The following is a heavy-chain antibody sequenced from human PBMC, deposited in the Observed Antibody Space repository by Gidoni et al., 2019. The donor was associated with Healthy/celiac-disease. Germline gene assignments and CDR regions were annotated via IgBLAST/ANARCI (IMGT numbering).Heavy chain of an antibody. Sequence: QVQLQESGPGLVKPSGTLSLTCAVSGGSISSSNWWSGVRPPPGKGLEWIGEIYHSGSTNYNPSLKSRVTISVDKSKNQFSLKLSSVTAADTAVYYCSRDVVVFAGMGYSSSWYGWFDPWGQGTLVTVSS. CDR1: GGSISSSNW. V-gene: IGHV4-4*02. D-gene: IGHD6-13*01. CDR2: IYHSGST. J-gene: IGHJ5*02. CDR3: SRDVVVFAGMGYSSSWYGWFDP.